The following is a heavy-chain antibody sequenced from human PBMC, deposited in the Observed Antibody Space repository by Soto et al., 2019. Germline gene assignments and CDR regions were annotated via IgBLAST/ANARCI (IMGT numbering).Heavy chain of an antibody. CDR1: GFTFSNTW. D-gene: IGHD6-13*01. Sequence: PGGSLRLSCAASGFTFSNTWMSWVRQAPGKGLEWVGRIKSKTDGGTTDYAAPVKGRFTISRDDSKNTLYLQMNGLKTEDTAVYYCTTLSSSSSWYEPDYWGQGTLVTVSS. CDR3: TTLSSSSSWYEPDY. J-gene: IGHJ4*02. V-gene: IGHV3-15*01. CDR2: IKSKTDGGTT.